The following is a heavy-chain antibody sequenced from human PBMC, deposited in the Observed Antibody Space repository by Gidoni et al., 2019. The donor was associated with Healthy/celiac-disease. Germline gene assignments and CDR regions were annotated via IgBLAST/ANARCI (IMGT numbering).Heavy chain of an antibody. V-gene: IGHV3-33*01. CDR1: GFTFSSYG. CDR3: ARDKVRYSIDYYFDY. CDR2: IWYDGSNK. D-gene: IGHD3-10*01. Sequence: QVQLVESGGGVVQPGRSLRLSCAASGFTFSSYGMHWVRQAPGKGLEWVAVIWYDGSNKYYADSVKGRFTISRDNSKNTLYLQMNSLRAEDTAVYYCARDKVRYSIDYYFDYWGQGTLVTVSS. J-gene: IGHJ4*02.